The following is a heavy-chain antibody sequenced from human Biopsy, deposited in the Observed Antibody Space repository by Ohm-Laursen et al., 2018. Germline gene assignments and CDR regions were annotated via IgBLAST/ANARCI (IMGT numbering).Heavy chain of an antibody. CDR1: GFTFSRNA. CDR3: VKDIRRYFYGMDV. D-gene: IGHD3-10*01. V-gene: IGHV3-23*01. J-gene: IGHJ6*02. Sequence: SLRLSCAASGFTFSRNAMSWVRQGPEKGLEWVSAISGSGASTYYADSVKGRFTISRDNSKNTVDLQMNSLRVDDTAMYYCVKDIRRYFYGMDVWGQGTTVTVS. CDR2: ISGSGAST.